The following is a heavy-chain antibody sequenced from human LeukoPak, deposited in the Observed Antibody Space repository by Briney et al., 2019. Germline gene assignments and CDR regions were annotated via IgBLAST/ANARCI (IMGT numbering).Heavy chain of an antibody. CDR1: SDSNSPYY. CDR3: ARSEEMAALFDY. J-gene: IGHJ4*02. D-gene: IGHD5-24*01. V-gene: IGHV4-59*01. CDR2: VHYSGST. Sequence: PSETLSLTFTVSSDSNSPYYWSWLRQSPGTGLEGIGCVHYSGSTTYNPSLKSRVTISIDTSKNQFSLKLTSVTAADTAMYYCARSEEMAALFDYWGQGTLVTVSS.